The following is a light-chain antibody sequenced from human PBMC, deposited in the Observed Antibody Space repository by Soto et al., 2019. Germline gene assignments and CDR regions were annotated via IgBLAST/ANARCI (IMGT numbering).Light chain of an antibody. CDR3: QQYSSSPWT. Sequence: DVVLTQSPDSLAVSLGERATINCKSSQSVLYSSNNMNYLAWYQQKAGQPPKLLIYWASTRESGVPDRFGGSGSGTEFTLTISSLQAEDVAVYYCQQYSSSPWTFGQGTKVEIK. CDR2: WAS. J-gene: IGKJ1*01. CDR1: QSVLYSSNNMNY. V-gene: IGKV4-1*01.